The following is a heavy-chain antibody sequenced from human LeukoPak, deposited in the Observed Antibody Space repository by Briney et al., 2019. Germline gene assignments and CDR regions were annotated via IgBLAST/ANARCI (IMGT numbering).Heavy chain of an antibody. CDR1: GFTFSTYW. Sequence: GGSLRLSCAASGFTFSTYWMTWVRQAPGKGLEWVANIKQDGREKYYVESVKGRFTISRDNAKNTLYLQMNSLRAEDTAVYYCARDSGYAIQSPWGQGTLVTVSS. V-gene: IGHV3-7*01. J-gene: IGHJ5*02. D-gene: IGHD3-10*01. CDR2: IKQDGREK. CDR3: ARDSGYAIQSP.